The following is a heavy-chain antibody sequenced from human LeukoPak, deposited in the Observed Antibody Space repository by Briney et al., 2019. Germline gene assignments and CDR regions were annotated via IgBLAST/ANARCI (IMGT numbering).Heavy chain of an antibody. CDR2: IKHSGST. J-gene: IGHJ4*02. CDR3: ASVYDSSGYYPF. CDR1: GGSFSGYY. V-gene: IGHV4-34*01. Sequence: SETLSLTCAVYGGSFSGYYWSWIRQPPGKGLEWIGEIKHSGSTNYNPSLKSRVTISVDTSKNQFSLKLSSVTAADTAVYYCASVYDSSGYYPFWGQGTLVTVSS. D-gene: IGHD3-22*01.